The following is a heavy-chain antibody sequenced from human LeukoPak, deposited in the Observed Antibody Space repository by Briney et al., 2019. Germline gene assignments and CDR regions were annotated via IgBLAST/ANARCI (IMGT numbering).Heavy chain of an antibody. V-gene: IGHV4-31*03. CDR3: ARYRDSGGRLAFDI. CDR2: IYYSGTT. J-gene: IGHJ3*02. Sequence: SETLSLTCTVSGGSISSGGYYWSWIRQHPGKGLAWIGYIYYSGTTYYNPSLESRVTMSVDTSKNQFSLKLSSVTAADTAVYYCARYRDSGGRLAFDIWGQGTMVTVSS. CDR1: GGSISSGGYY. D-gene: IGHD2-15*01.